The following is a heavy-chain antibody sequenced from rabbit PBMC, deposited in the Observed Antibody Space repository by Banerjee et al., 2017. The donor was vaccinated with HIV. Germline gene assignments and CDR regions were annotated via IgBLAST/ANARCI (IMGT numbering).Heavy chain of an antibody. CDR3: ARVGYGVYGYATYFNL. Sequence: QEQLVESGGGLVQPEASLTLTCTASGFSFSSSCHMCWVRQAPGKGLEWIACIYAGSSGSTYYASWAKGRFTISKTSSTTVTLQMTSLTAADTATYFCARVGYGVYGYATYFNLWGPGTLVTVS. D-gene: IGHD6-1*01. CDR2: IYAGSSGST. CDR1: GFSFSSSCH. V-gene: IGHV1S45*01. J-gene: IGHJ4*01.